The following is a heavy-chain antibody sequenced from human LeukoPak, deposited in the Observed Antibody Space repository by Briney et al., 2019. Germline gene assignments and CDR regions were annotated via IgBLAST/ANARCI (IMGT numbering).Heavy chain of an antibody. Sequence: GASVKVSCKASGYTFTSYGISWVRQAPGQGLEWMGWISAYNGNTNYAQKLQGRVTMTTDTSTSTAYMELRSLRSDDTAVYYCARDRGYDSSGYSDYWGQGTLVTVSS. CDR2: ISAYNGNT. CDR1: GYTFTSYG. CDR3: ARDRGYDSSGYSDY. J-gene: IGHJ4*02. D-gene: IGHD3-22*01. V-gene: IGHV1-18*01.